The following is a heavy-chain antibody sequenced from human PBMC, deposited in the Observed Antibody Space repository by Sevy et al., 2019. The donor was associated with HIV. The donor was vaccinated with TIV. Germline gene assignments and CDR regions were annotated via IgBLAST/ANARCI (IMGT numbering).Heavy chain of an antibody. V-gene: IGHV3-15*01. CDR1: GLDFKEAW. CDR3: AKPHIVLGGMDV. CDR2: IKSESDGGTV. Sequence: GGSLRLSCVVSGLDFKEAWMTWVRQAPGKGLEWVGHIKSESDGGTVDYAAPVKGRFTISRDDSRNTLFLEMDSLKTEDTAVYHCAKPHIVLGGMDVWGQGTTVTVSS. J-gene: IGHJ6*02. D-gene: IGHD2-21*01.